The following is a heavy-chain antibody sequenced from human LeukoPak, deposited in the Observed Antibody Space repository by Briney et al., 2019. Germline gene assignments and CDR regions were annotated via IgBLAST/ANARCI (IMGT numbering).Heavy chain of an antibody. CDR1: GYSISSGYY. J-gene: IGHJ4*02. V-gene: IGHV4-38-2*02. D-gene: IGHD3-22*01. CDR3: ASQGDSSDKPDY. Sequence: PSETLSLTCSVSGYSISSGYYWGWIRQPPGKGLEWIGSIYHSGSTYYNPSLKSRVTISVDTSKNQFSLKLSSVTGADTAVYYCASQGDSSDKPDYWGQGTLVTVSS. CDR2: IYHSGST.